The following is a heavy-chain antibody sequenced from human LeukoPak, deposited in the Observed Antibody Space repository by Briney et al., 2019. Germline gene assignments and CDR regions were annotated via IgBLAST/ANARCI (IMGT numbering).Heavy chain of an antibody. CDR2: ISSSSSYI. Sequence: GGSLRLSSAASGFTFSSHSMNWVRQAPGKGLEWVSSISSSSSYIYYADSVKGRFTISRDNAKNSLYLQMNSLRAEDTAVYYCARGVRSTSCPPAYWGQGTLVTVFS. CDR3: ARGVRSTSCPPAY. V-gene: IGHV3-21*01. J-gene: IGHJ4*02. CDR1: GFTFSSHS. D-gene: IGHD2-2*01.